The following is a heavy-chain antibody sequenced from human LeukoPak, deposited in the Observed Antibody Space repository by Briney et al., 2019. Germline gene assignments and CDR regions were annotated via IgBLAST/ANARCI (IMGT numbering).Heavy chain of an antibody. Sequence: ASVKVSCKASGYTFTSYYMHWVRQAPGQGLEWMGIINPSGGSTSYAQKFQGRVTMTRDTSTSTVYMELSSLRSEDTAAYYCARIDYYDSSGYYRDYWGQGTLVTVSS. J-gene: IGHJ4*02. CDR2: INPSGGST. CDR1: GYTFTSYY. V-gene: IGHV1-46*01. CDR3: ARIDYYDSSGYYRDY. D-gene: IGHD3-22*01.